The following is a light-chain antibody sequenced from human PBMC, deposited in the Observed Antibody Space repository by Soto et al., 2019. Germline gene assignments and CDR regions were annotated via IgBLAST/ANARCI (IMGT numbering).Light chain of an antibody. CDR1: QSISKY. Sequence: DIQMTQSPSSLSASVGDRVTITCRASQSISKYLNWFLQRPGKAPNLLIYASSSLQSGVPSRFSGSGSGTDFPLTISSLQPEDVATYYCQQGYSIPYTFGQGTKVDIK. V-gene: IGKV1-39*01. CDR2: ASS. J-gene: IGKJ2*01. CDR3: QQGYSIPYT.